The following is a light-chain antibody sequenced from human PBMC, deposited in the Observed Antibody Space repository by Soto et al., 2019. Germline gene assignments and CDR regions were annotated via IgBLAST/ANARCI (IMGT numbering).Light chain of an antibody. CDR2: EVT. CDR3: SSCTTSSTRV. Sequence: QSALTQPASVSGSPGQSIAISCTGSSSDIGMCQYVSWQQQHPGKVPKLIIYEVTNRPSGVSNRFSGSKSGNTASLTISRPQAEDGADYYYSSCTTSSTRVFGPGSKVNV. V-gene: IGLV2-14*01. CDR1: SSDIGMCQY. J-gene: IGLJ1*01.